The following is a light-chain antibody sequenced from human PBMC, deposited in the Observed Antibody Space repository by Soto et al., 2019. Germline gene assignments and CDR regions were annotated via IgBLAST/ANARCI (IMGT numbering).Light chain of an antibody. CDR2: DVS. V-gene: IGLV2-11*01. J-gene: IGLJ1*01. Sequence: QSVLTQPRSVSGSPGQSVTISCTGTSSDVGGYNYVSWYQQHPGKVPKLMLYDVSKRPSGVPDCFSGSKSGNAASLTISGLRAEDEADYYCCSYAGSYIYVFGSGTKSPS. CDR3: CSYAGSYIYV. CDR1: SSDVGGYNY.